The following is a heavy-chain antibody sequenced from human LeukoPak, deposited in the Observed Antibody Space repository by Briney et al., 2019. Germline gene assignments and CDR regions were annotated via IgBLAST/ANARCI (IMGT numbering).Heavy chain of an antibody. CDR2: INPNSGGT. CDR3: ARDVGRGWLSYYFDY. V-gene: IGHV1-2*02. J-gene: IGHJ4*02. D-gene: IGHD3-16*02. CDR1: GYTFTGYY. Sequence: ASVKVSCKASGYTFTGYYMHWVRQAPGQGLEWMGWINPNSGGTNYAQKFQGRVTMTRDTSISTAYMELSRLRSDDTAVYYCARDVGRGWLSYYFDYWGQGTLVTVSS.